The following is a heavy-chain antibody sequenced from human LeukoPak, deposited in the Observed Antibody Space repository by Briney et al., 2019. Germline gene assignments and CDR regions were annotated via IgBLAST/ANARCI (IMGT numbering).Heavy chain of an antibody. CDR3: VREGTSYGMDV. Sequence: SETLSLTCTVSGGSISSYYWSWIRQPPGKGLEWIGYIYYSGSTNYNPSLKSRVTISVDTSKNQFSLKLSSVTAADTAVYYCVREGTSYGMDVWGQGTTVTVSS. J-gene: IGHJ6*02. V-gene: IGHV4-59*01. CDR2: IYYSGST. D-gene: IGHD3-10*01. CDR1: GGSISSYY.